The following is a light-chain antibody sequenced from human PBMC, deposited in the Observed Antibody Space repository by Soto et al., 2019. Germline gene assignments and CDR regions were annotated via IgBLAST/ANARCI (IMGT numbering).Light chain of an antibody. Sequence: IVMTQSPATLSVSPAEIATLSCRTSQSVNSNLAWYQQKPGPAPRLLIYGASSRATGIPDRFSGSGSGTDFTLTISRLEPEDFAVYYCQHYGNTPPSVTFGPGTKVDIK. CDR2: GAS. CDR1: QSVNSN. CDR3: QHYGNTPPSVT. V-gene: IGKV3-20*01. J-gene: IGKJ3*01.